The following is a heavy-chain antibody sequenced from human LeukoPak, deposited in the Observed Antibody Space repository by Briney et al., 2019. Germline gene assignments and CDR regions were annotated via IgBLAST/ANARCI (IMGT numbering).Heavy chain of an antibody. V-gene: IGHV3-21*01. CDR2: ISSSSIYI. J-gene: IGHJ4*02. CDR3: ARDPTTYGSGSYYYYFDY. D-gene: IGHD3-10*01. Sequence: GGSLRLSCAASGFTFSRYSRNWVRQAPGKGLEWVSSISSSSIYIYYADSVKGRFTISRDNAKNSLYLQMNSLRAEDTAVYYCARDPTTYGSGSYYYYFDYWGQGTLVTVSS. CDR1: GFTFSRYS.